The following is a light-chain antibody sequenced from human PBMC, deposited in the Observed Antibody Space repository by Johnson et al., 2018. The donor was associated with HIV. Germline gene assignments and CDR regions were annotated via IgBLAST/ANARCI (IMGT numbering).Light chain of an antibody. CDR3: GTWDNSLTACV. Sequence: QAVLTQPPSVSAATGQKVTISCSGSSSNVGSNSVSWYRHFPETAPKLLVFKNNERTSGIPDRLPGSNSGTSATLAITGLQPGDEADYYSGTWDNSLTACVFVSGTKVTVL. CDR1: SSNVGSNS. V-gene: IGLV1-51*02. J-gene: IGLJ1*01. CDR2: KNN.